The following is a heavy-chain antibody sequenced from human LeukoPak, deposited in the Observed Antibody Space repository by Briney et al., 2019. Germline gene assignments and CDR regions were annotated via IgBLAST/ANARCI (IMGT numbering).Heavy chain of an antibody. J-gene: IGHJ4*02. CDR3: ARGRAVAGIWRSGNPNY. CDR2: MNPNSGNT. D-gene: IGHD6-19*01. CDR1: GYTFTSYD. Sequence: ASVKLSCKASGYTFTSYDIYWVRQAPGQGLEWMGWMNPNSGNTGYAQKFQGRVTMTRSTSISTAYMELSSLTSEDTAVYYCARGRAVAGIWRSGNPNYWGQGTLVTVSS. V-gene: IGHV1-8*01.